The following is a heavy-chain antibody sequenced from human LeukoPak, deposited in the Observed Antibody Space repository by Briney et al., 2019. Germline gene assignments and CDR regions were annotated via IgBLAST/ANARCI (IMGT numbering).Heavy chain of an antibody. Sequence: SETLSLTCTVSGGSFSGYYWGWIRQTPGKGPEWIGYIYSSGTTNYNRSLQSRVIVSLDTPKNQFSLRVTSVTAADTAMYFCARRISSWNVYIDKWGQGIQVTVSS. V-gene: IGHV4-59*08. J-gene: IGHJ4*02. CDR3: ARRISSWNVYIDK. CDR1: GGSFSGYY. CDR2: IYSSGTT. D-gene: IGHD1-1*01.